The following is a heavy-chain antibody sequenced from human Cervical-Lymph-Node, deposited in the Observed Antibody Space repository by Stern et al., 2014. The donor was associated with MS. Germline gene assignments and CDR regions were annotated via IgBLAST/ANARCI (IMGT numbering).Heavy chain of an antibody. D-gene: IGHD6-19*01. CDR3: AKVYGSGPFDY. J-gene: IGHJ4*02. Sequence: EQLVGSGGTLGQPGGSLRLSCAASGFTFSSYAMSWVRQAPGQVLEWVSVISGSDGSTFYADSVKGRFTISRDNSKNTLFLQMNSLRAEDTAVYYCAKVYGSGPFDYWGQGTLVTVSS. CDR2: ISGSDGST. V-gene: IGHV3-23*04. CDR1: GFTFSSYA.